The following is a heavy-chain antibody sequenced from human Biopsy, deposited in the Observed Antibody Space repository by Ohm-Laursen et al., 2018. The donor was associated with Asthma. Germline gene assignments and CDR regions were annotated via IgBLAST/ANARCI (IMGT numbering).Heavy chain of an antibody. CDR2: INTNTGNP. CDR1: GYIFTSHA. V-gene: IGHV7-4-1*02. J-gene: IGHJ6*02. Sequence: SVKVSCKASGYIFTSHAMNWVRQAPGQGLEWMGRINTNTGNPTYAQGFTGRFVFSLDTSVSTAYLQISSLKADDTAVYYCARGLLGMDVWGQGTTVPVSS. D-gene: IGHD2-15*01. CDR3: ARGLLGMDV.